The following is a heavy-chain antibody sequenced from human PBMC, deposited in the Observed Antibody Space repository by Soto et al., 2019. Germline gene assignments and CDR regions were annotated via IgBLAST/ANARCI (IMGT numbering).Heavy chain of an antibody. J-gene: IGHJ3*02. Sequence: QVQLVQSGAEVKKPGSSVKVSCKASGGTFSSYAISWVRQAPGQGLEWMGGIIPIFGTANYAQKFQGRVTITADESTSTAYMELGSLRSEDTAVYYCARDHDYYDSSGYYRVGAFDIWGQGTMVTVSS. D-gene: IGHD3-22*01. CDR3: ARDHDYYDSSGYYRVGAFDI. CDR2: IIPIFGTA. V-gene: IGHV1-69*01. CDR1: GGTFSSYA.